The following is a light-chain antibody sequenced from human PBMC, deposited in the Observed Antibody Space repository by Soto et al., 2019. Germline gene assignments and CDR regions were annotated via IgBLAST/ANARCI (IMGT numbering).Light chain of an antibody. Sequence: QSALTQPASVSGSPGQSITISCTGTSSDVGSYNLVSWYQQHPGKAPKLMIYEGSKRPSGVSNRFSGSKSGNTASLAISGLQSADEADYYCAAWDDSLTAGVFGGGTKLTVL. V-gene: IGLV2-14*02. CDR2: EGS. J-gene: IGLJ3*02. CDR3: AAWDDSLTAGV. CDR1: SSDVGSYNL.